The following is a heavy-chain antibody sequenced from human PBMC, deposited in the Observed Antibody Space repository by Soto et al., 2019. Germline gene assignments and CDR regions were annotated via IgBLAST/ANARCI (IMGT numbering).Heavy chain of an antibody. CDR1: GFSLSDVTMS. J-gene: IGHJ4*02. D-gene: IGHD6-19*01. V-gene: IGHV2-26*01. CDR3: ARQKAVAGTKYLDY. CDR2: IFSNGEK. Sequence: QVTLKESGPVLVKPTETLTLTCTVSGFSLSDVTMSVSWIRQPPGKALEWLAHIFSNGEKSHSTSLRSRLTISKDTSKSQVVLTMTNMDPVDTAAFYCARQKAVAGTKYLDYWGQGTLVTVSS.